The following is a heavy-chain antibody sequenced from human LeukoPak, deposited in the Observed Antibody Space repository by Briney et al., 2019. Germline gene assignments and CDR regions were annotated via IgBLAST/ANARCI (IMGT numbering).Heavy chain of an antibody. Sequence: PSETLSLTCAVYGGSFSGYYWSWIRQPPGKGLEWIGEINHSGSTNYNPSLKSRVTISVDTSKNQFSLKLSSVTAADTAVYYCARRGSGSYYRYYYYYMDVWGKGTTVTISS. V-gene: IGHV4-34*01. CDR1: GGSFSGYY. J-gene: IGHJ6*03. CDR3: ARRGSGSYYRYYYYYMDV. D-gene: IGHD3-10*01. CDR2: INHSGST.